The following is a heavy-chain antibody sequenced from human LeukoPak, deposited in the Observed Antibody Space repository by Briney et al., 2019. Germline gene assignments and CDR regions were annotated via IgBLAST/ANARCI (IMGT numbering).Heavy chain of an antibody. CDR3: AKEGQLDDYYYYGMDV. J-gene: IGHJ6*02. CDR2: ISWNSGSI. D-gene: IGHD6-6*01. CDR1: GFTFDDYA. Sequence: GRSLRLSCAASGFTFDDYAMHWVRQAPGKGLEWASGISWNSGSIGYADSVKGRFTISRDNAKNSLYLQMNSLRAEDTALYHCAKEGQLDDYYYYGMDVWGQGTTVTVSS. V-gene: IGHV3-9*01.